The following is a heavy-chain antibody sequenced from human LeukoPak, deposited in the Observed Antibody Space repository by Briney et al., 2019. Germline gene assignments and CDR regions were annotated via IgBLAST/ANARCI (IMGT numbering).Heavy chain of an antibody. V-gene: IGHV3-23*01. CDR1: GFTFSSYA. J-gene: IGHJ4*02. D-gene: IGHD3-10*01. CDR3: ARRLGSGSYDSYYSDY. Sequence: NPGGSLRLSCAASGFTFSSYAMSWVRQAPGKGLEWVSAISGSGGSTYYADSVKGRFTISRDNSKNTLYLQMNSLRAEDTAVYYCARRLGSGSYDSYYSDYWGQGTLVTVSS. CDR2: ISGSGGST.